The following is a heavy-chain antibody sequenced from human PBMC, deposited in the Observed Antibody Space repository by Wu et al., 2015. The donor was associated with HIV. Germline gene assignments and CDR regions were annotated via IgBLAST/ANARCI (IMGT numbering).Heavy chain of an antibody. D-gene: IGHD2-2*01. J-gene: IGHJ4*02. CDR1: GYTFTGYY. CDR2: INPNSGGSGGT. CDR3: VSSAGTSYYFDY. V-gene: IGHV1-2*02. Sequence: QVQLVQSWAEVKKPGASVKVSCKASGYTFTGYYMHWVRQAPGQGLEWMGWINPNSGGSGGTNYAQKFQGRVTMTRDTSISTAYMELSRLRSADTAVYYCVSSAGTSYYFDYWGQGTLVTVSS.